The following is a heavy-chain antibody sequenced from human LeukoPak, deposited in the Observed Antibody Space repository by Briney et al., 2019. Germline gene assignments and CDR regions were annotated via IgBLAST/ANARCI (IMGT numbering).Heavy chain of an antibody. CDR1: GFTFSIYA. CDR3: AKGHSSGYYFDAFDI. CDR2: ISGSGGST. J-gene: IGHJ3*02. V-gene: IGHV3-23*01. Sequence: GGSLRLSCAASGFTFSIYAMSWVRRAPGKGLEWASAISGSGGSTYYADSVKGRFTISRDNSKNTLYLQMNSLRAEDTAVYYCAKGHSSGYYFDAFDIWGQGTMVTVYS. D-gene: IGHD3-22*01.